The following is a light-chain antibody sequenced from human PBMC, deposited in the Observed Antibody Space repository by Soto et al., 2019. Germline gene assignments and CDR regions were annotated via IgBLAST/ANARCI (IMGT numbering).Light chain of an antibody. CDR1: QPIYIGS. Sequence: EIVLTQSPGSLSLSPGETATLSCRTSQPIYIGSLTWYQQRPGQPPRVLISGASRRAPGIPDRFSGSGSGSDFALTITRLEPEDFAIYYCQNFDNSRAELSFGPGTKVNVK. V-gene: IGKV3-20*01. J-gene: IGKJ3*01. CDR2: GAS. CDR3: QNFDNSRAELS.